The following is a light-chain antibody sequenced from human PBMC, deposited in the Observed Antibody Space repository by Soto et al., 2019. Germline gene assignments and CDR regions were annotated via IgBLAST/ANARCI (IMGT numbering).Light chain of an antibody. CDR1: QGVSSY. J-gene: IGKJ4*01. CDR3: QQRSNWPPLT. V-gene: IGKV3-11*01. Sequence: EIVLTQSPATLSLSPGERATVSCRASQGVSSYLAWYQQKPGQAPRLLIYDASNRATGIPARFSGSGSGTDFTLTIRSLEPEDFAVYYCQQRSNWPPLTFGGGTKVEIK. CDR2: DAS.